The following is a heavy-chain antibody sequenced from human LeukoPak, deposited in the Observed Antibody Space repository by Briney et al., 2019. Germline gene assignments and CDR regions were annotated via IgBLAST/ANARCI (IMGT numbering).Heavy chain of an antibody. CDR1: GYTFISFG. CDR2: VSAYNGNI. J-gene: IGHJ4*02. CDR3: ARGLDYYDKPIGY. V-gene: IGHV1-18*01. Sequence: ASVKVSCKASGYTFISFGVSWVRQAPGQGLEWMGYVSAYNGNINYAQSLQGRVTLTTDSSTSTVYMELRSLRSDDTAVYYCARGLDYYDKPIGYWGRGSLVTVSS. D-gene: IGHD3-22*01.